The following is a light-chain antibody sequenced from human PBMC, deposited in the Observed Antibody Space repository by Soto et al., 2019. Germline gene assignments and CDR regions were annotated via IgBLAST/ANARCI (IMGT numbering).Light chain of an antibody. J-gene: IGLJ2*01. CDR2: GNT. Sequence: QAVVTQPPSVSGAPGQRVTLSCTGSSSNIGAGYDVHWYQQLPGTAPKLLIYGNTNRPSGVPDRFSGSKSGTSASLAITGLQPEDEADYFCQSYDSSLSGPVVFGAGTKVTVL. CDR1: SSNIGAGYD. V-gene: IGLV1-40*01. CDR3: QSYDSSLSGPVV.